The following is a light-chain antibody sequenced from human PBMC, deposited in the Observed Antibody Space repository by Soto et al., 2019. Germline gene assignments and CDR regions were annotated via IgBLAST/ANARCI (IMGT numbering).Light chain of an antibody. CDR1: NIGTKS. V-gene: IGLV3-21*02. Sequence: SYVLTQPSSLSVAPGQTARIPCGGDNIGTKSVHWYRQRPGQAPVLVVYDDASRPSGTPDRVSGSNSGNTATLTISRVEAGDEADYYCQVWDSSSDLVVFGGGTKLTVL. CDR3: QVWDSSSDLVV. CDR2: DDA. J-gene: IGLJ2*01.